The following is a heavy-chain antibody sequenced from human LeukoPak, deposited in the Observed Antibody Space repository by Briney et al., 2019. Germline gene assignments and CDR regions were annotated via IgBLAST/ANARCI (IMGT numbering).Heavy chain of an antibody. V-gene: IGHV4-34*01. D-gene: IGHD3-10*01. CDR1: GGSFSDYY. J-gene: IGHJ4*02. CDR3: VRGFSGVVGDY. Sequence: PSETLSLTCTVYGGSFSDYYWSWIRQPPGKGLEWIGEIKPGGITNYNPPLKSRVTISVDTPKNKFALKLNSPTPACTTVYYCVRGFSGVVGDYWGQGTLVTVSS. CDR2: IKPGGIT.